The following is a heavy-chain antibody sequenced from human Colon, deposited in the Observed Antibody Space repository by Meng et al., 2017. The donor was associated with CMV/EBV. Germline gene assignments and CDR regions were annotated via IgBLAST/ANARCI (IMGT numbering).Heavy chain of an antibody. V-gene: IGHV3-13*01. CDR2: IGTSGDT. CDR3: VRRADGPWDAFDI. CDR1: GFLLSDYD. Sequence: GGSLRLSCAASGFLLSDYDMHWVRQVTGKGLEWVSGIGTSGDTYYQDSVNGRITISRENAKNSCNLQMNSLRVGDTAVYYCVRRADGPWDAFDIWGQETVVTVSS. D-gene: IGHD5-24*01. J-gene: IGHJ3*02.